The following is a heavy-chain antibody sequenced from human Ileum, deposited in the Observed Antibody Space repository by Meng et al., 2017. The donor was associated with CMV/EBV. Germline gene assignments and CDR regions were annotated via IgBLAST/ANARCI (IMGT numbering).Heavy chain of an antibody. CDR1: GFTFSTYW. V-gene: IGHV3-21*01. CDR3: ATHEDRSSSSAFDN. Sequence: VPSVGYGVCVVRPGGSLRLSCVASGFTFSTYWLHLVRQGPGKGLVWVSCISSSSSYIYYADSVKGRFTISRDNAKNSLYLQMNDLRAEDTAVYYCATHEDRSSSSAFDNWGQGTLVTVSS. J-gene: IGHJ4*02. CDR2: ISSSSSYI. D-gene: IGHD6-6*01.